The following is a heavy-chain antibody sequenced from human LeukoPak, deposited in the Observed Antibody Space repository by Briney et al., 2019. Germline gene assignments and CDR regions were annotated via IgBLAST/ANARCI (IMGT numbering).Heavy chain of an antibody. CDR1: GGSISSYF. Sequence: MSSETLSLTCTVSGGSISSYFWTWIRQPAGKGLEWIGHIYTSGSTNFNPSLKSRVTMSVDTSKNQFSLKLSSVTAADTAVYYCASGSVWYSSGWYADDAFDIWGQGTMVTVSS. J-gene: IGHJ3*02. V-gene: IGHV4-4*07. D-gene: IGHD6-19*01. CDR2: IYTSGST. CDR3: ASGSVWYSSGWYADDAFDI.